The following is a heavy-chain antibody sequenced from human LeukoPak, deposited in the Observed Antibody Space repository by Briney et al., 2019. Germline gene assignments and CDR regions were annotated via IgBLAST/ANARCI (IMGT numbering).Heavy chain of an antibody. CDR3: ARDTTRLIVGALYYFDY. CDR2: ISSSSSTI. D-gene: IGHD1-26*01. J-gene: IGHJ4*02. V-gene: IGHV3-48*04. Sequence: GGSLRLSCAASGFTFSSYSMNWVRQALGKGLEWVSYISSSSSTIYYADSVKGRFTISRDNAKNSLYLQMNSLRAEDTAVYYCARDTTRLIVGALYYFDYWGQGTLVTVSS. CDR1: GFTFSSYS.